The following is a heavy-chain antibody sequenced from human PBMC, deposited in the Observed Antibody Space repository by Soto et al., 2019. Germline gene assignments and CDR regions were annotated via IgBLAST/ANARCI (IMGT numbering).Heavy chain of an antibody. Sequence: SETLSLTCAVYGGSFSGYYWSWIRQPPGKGLEWIGEINHSGSTNYNPSLKSRVTISVDTSKNQFSLKLISVTAADTAVYYCARAAPTLDPVAGTRVDWLDPWGQGTLVTVSS. CDR3: ARAAPTLDPVAGTRVDWLDP. CDR2: INHSGST. V-gene: IGHV4-34*01. J-gene: IGHJ5*02. CDR1: GGSFSGYY. D-gene: IGHD6-19*01.